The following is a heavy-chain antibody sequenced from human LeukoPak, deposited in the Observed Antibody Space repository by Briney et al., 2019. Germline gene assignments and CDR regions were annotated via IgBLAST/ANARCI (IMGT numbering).Heavy chain of an antibody. J-gene: IGHJ6*03. V-gene: IGHV5-51*01. CDR2: IYPDDSDT. CDR3: ARLAFCTNAVCFSNYYYSMDV. CDR1: GYSFTSYW. D-gene: IGHD2-8*01. Sequence: PGESQKISCKGSGYSFTSYWIGWVRQMPGKGLEWMGIIYPDDSDTKYSPSFQGQVTISADKSISTAYLQWSSLKASDTAMYYCARLAFCTNAVCFSNYYYSMDVWGRGTTVTVSS.